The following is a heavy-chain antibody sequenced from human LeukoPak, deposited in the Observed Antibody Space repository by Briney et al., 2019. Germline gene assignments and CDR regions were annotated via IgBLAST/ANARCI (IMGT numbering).Heavy chain of an antibody. D-gene: IGHD1-26*01. CDR1: GFIFSTYG. V-gene: IGHV3-33*06. CDR2: VWSGGNNK. CDR3: AKDGQVGAIGYFDY. J-gene: IGHJ4*02. Sequence: GGSLRLSCAASGFIFSTYGMHWIRQAPGKGLEWVAVVWSGGNNKYYSDSVKGRFTISRDNSKNTLYLQMNSLRAEDTAVYYCAKDGQVGAIGYFDYRGQGTLVTVSS.